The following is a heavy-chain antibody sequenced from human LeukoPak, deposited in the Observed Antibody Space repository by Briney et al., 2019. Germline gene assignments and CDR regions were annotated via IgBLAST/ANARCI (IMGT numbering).Heavy chain of an antibody. CDR3: ARPGVGSGRYGAFDI. CDR2: IYYTGTT. D-gene: IGHD5-18*01. V-gene: IGHV4-59*08. Sequence: SETLSLTCTVSGGSISRYYWSWIRQPPGKGLEWIGFIYYTGTTNYNPSLQSRVTISLDTSKNQFSLKLSSVTAADTAVYYCARPGVGSGRYGAFDIWGQGTMVAVSS. J-gene: IGHJ3*02. CDR1: GGSISRYY.